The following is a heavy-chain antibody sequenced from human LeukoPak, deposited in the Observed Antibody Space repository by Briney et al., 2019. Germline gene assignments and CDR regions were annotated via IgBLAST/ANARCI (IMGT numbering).Heavy chain of an antibody. D-gene: IGHD4-23*01. CDR1: GFTFSNYA. CDR3: AKDDYGGKY. CDR2: ISGSGGST. J-gene: IGHJ4*02. V-gene: IGHV3-23*01. Sequence: GGSLRPSCAASGFTFSNYAMRWVRQAPGKGLGWVSSISGSGGSTYYADSVKGRFTISRDNSKNTLYLQMNSLRAEDTAVYYCAKDDYGGKYWGQGTLVTVSS.